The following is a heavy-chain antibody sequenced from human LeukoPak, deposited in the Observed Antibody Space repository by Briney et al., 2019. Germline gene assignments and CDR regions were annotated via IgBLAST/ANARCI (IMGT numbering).Heavy chain of an antibody. CDR3: ARVVGSGSYHYYYYMDV. Sequence: GASVKVSCKASGYTFTSYGISWVRQAPGQGLEWMGWISAYNGNTNYAQKLQGRVTMTTDTSTSTAYMELRSLRSDDTAVYYCARVVGSGSYHYYYYMDVWGKGTTVTVSS. CDR1: GYTFTSYG. CDR2: ISAYNGNT. V-gene: IGHV1-18*01. D-gene: IGHD3-10*01. J-gene: IGHJ6*03.